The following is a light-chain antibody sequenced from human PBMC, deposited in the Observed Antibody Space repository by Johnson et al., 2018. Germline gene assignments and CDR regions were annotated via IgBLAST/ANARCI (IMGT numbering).Light chain of an antibody. CDR2: VKY. CDR3: GTWDSSLSAGTV. V-gene: IGLV1-51*02. J-gene: IGLJ1*01. Sequence: QTVLTQPPSASAAPGQKVTISCSGSSSNIENNYVSWYQQPPGTAPKLLIYVKYNRTSGFSDRSSGSKSGTSATMGITGLYTEDEADYYDGTWDSSLSAGTVFGTWTRVTVL. CDR1: SSNIENNY.